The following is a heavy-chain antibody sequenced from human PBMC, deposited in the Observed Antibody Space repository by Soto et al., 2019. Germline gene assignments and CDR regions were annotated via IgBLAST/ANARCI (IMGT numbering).Heavy chain of an antibody. D-gene: IGHD6-13*01. CDR2: SSAYNGDT. Sequence: QVQMVQSGPEVKKPGASVKVSCKASDYTFTSYGISWVRQAPVQGPEWVGWSSAYNGDTNYAQKLQGRVTMTTYTSTGTAYVELRSLSSEDTDMYYCARGASSLPGFYWGQGTMVTVSS. CDR1: DYTFTSYG. CDR3: ARGASSLPGFY. J-gene: IGHJ4*02. V-gene: IGHV1-18*01.